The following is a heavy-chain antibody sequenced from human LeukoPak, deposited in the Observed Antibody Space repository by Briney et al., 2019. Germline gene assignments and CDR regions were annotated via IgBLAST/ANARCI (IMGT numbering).Heavy chain of an antibody. J-gene: IGHJ4*02. CDR1: GYSFTSYW. D-gene: IGHD6-13*01. CDR2: IDPSDSYT. CDR3: ARHIVAAGTGLLGGIDY. Sequence: GESLKISCKGSGYSFTSYWISWVRQVPGKGLEGMGRIDPSDSYTNYSPSFQGHVTISADKSITTAYLQWSSLKASDTAMYYCARHIVAAGTGLLGGIDYWGQGTLVTVSS. V-gene: IGHV5-10-1*01.